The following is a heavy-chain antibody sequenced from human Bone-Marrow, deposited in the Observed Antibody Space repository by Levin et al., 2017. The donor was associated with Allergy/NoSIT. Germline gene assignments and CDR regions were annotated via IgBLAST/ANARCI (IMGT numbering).Heavy chain of an antibody. CDR2: VYYTGGT. D-gene: IGHD3-3*01. CDR1: GDSVSRDY. CDR3: ARGILAWSRYQPMYYFDY. V-gene: IGHV4-59*02. J-gene: IGHJ4*02. Sequence: PSETLSLTCTVSGDSVSRDYWSWIRQPPGKGLEWIGYVYYTGGTNYNRSLKSRLTISVDVSKNQVSLNLTSLTAADTAVYYCARGILAWSRYQPMYYFDYWGQGTRVTVAS.